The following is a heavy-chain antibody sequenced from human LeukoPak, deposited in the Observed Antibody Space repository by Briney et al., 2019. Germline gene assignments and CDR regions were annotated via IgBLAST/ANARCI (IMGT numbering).Heavy chain of an antibody. V-gene: IGHV3-48*04. D-gene: IGHD6-19*01. CDR3: ATLTVASSFDY. CDR2: ISSSGGTR. Sequence: GGSLRLSCTASGFTFSYYWINWVRQAPGKGLEWVSYISSSGGTRYYADSVKGRFTISRDNAKNSLYLQMNSLRAEDTAVYYCATLTVASSFDYWGQGTLVTVSS. J-gene: IGHJ4*02. CDR1: GFTFSYYW.